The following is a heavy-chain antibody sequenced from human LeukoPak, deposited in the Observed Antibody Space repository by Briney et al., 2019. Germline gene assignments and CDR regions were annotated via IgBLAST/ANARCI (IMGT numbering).Heavy chain of an antibody. CDR2: ISGSGGNT. CDR1: GFTFSNYA. CDR3: ARDEDWSGYYGAFDI. D-gene: IGHD3-3*01. Sequence: SGGSLRLSCAASGFTFSNYAMNWVRQAPGKGLEWVSGISGSGGNTYYADSVKGRFAISRDNAKNTLYLQMNSLRAEDTAVYYCARDEDWSGYYGAFDIWGQGTMVTVSS. J-gene: IGHJ3*02. V-gene: IGHV3-23*01.